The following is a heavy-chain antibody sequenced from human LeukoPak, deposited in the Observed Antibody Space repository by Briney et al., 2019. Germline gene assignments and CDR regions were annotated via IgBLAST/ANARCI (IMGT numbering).Heavy chain of an antibody. Sequence: GGSLRLSCAASGFTFTSYWMSWVSQAPGKGLEWVANIKQEGSENYYVDSEKGRITISRDNTKNSLYLQMNSLRAEDTAVYYCAREDWNDGENWFDLWGQGTLVTVSS. CDR2: IKQEGSEN. CDR3: AREDWNDGENWFDL. CDR1: GFTFTSYW. J-gene: IGHJ5*02. D-gene: IGHD1-1*01. V-gene: IGHV3-7*01.